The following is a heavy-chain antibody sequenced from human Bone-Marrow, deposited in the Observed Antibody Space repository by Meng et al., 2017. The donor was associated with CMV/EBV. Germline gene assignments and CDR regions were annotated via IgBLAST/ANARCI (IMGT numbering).Heavy chain of an antibody. V-gene: IGHV4-31*03. D-gene: IGHD6-13*01. CDR1: GGSISSGGYY. Sequence: SETLSLTCTVSGGSISSGGYYWSWIRQHPGKGLEWIVYIYYSGSTYYNPSLKSRVTISVDTSKSQFSLKLSSVTAADTAVYYCARDYGSAARPYYGMDVWGQGTTVTVSS. J-gene: IGHJ6*02. CDR2: IYYSGST. CDR3: ARDYGSAARPYYGMDV.